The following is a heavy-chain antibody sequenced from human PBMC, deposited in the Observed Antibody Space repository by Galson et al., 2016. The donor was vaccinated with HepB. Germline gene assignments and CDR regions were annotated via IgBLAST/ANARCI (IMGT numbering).Heavy chain of an antibody. CDR1: GYSFTSYW. D-gene: IGHD4-17*01. CDR2: IYPGDSDI. CDR3: ARKGGHVTVTTSSSDYFHH. V-gene: IGHV5-51*01. J-gene: IGHJ1*01. Sequence: QSGAEVKKPGESLKISCKASGYSFTSYWIGWVRQLPGKGLEWMGIIYPGDSDITYSPSFQGQVTISADKSISTAYLQWSSLKASDTVMYYCARKGGHVTVTTSSSDYFHHWGQGTLVIVAS.